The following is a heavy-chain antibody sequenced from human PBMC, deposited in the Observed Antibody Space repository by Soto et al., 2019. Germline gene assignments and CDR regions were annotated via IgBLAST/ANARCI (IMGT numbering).Heavy chain of an antibody. Sequence: GGSLRLSCAASGFTFSDYYMSWIRQAPGKGLEWVSYISSSSSYTNYADSVKGRFTISRDNAKNSLYLQMNSLRAEDTAVYYCARPRSITRTLYYYYGMDVWGQGTTVTVSS. D-gene: IGHD1-20*01. J-gene: IGHJ6*02. CDR1: GFTFSDYY. CDR2: ISSSSSYT. CDR3: ARPRSITRTLYYYYGMDV. V-gene: IGHV3-11*06.